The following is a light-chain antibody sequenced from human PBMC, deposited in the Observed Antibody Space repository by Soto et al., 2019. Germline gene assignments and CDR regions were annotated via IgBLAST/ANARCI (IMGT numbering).Light chain of an antibody. CDR3: SSYTTSSTLDV. Sequence: QSALTQPASVSGSPGQSITISCTGTSSDVGGYDYVSWYQQHPGKAPKLMIYEVTNRPSGVSYRFSGSKSGNTASLTISGLQAEDESDYYCSSYTTSSTLDVFGTGTKLTVL. CDR1: SSDVGGYDY. CDR2: EVT. V-gene: IGLV2-14*01. J-gene: IGLJ1*01.